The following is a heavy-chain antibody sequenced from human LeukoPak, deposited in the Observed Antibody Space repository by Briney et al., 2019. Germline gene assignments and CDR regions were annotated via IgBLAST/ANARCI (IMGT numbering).Heavy chain of an antibody. V-gene: IGHV3-11*01. D-gene: IGHD3-10*01. CDR3: ATFYYGSGRPTQLDY. CDR2: ISSSGSSM. Sequence: GGSLRLSCAASGFTFSDYYMTWIRQAPGKGLEWVSYISSSGSSMYYADSVKGRFTIPRDNAKNSLYLQMNSLRAEDTAVYYCATFYYGSGRPTQLDYWGQGTLVTVSS. J-gene: IGHJ4*02. CDR1: GFTFSDYY.